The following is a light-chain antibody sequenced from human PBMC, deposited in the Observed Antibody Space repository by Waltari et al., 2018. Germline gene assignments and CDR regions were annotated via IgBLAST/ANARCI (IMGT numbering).Light chain of an antibody. CDR3: ATRDEGPTVV. CDR2: LTH. CDR1: LSNIGPHS. Sequence: QSVLTQPPSASGTPGQSVTIPSSGSLSNIGPHSVSWYQQLPGMAPKLLIYLTHQRPSGVPDRFSASKSGTSASLAISGLRFEDEGDYYCATRDEGPTVVFGGGTKVTVL. V-gene: IGLV1-47*01. J-gene: IGLJ2*01.